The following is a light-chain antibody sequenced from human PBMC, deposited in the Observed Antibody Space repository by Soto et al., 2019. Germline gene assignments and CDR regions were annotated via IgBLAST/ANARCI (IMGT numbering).Light chain of an antibody. V-gene: IGKV3-20*01. J-gene: IGKJ4*01. CDR2: GAS. CDR3: QHYGSSPLT. CDR1: QSVSSSY. Sequence: EIVLTQSPGTLSLSPGERATLSCRASQSVSSSYLAWYQQKPGNAPRLLIYGASSRATGIPDRFSGSGSGTDFTLTISRLEPEDFAVYYCQHYGSSPLTCGGGTKVEIK.